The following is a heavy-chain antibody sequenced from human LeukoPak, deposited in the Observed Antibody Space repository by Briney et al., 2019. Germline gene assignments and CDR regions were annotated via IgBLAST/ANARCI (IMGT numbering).Heavy chain of an antibody. J-gene: IGHJ6*02. CDR3: ARGASFGYCSGGSCYYYGMDV. Sequence: SETLSLTCTASGGSISSYYWSWIRQPPGKGLEWIGYIYYSSSTNYNPSLKSRVTISVDTSKNQFSLKLSSVTAADTAVYYCARGASFGYCSGGSCYYYGMDVWGQGTTVTVSS. V-gene: IGHV4-59*01. CDR2: IYYSSST. CDR1: GGSISSYY. D-gene: IGHD2-15*01.